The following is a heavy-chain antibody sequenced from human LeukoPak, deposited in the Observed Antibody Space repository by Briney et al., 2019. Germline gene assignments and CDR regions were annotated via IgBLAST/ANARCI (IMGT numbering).Heavy chain of an antibody. D-gene: IGHD5-12*01. CDR3: ARGPSGYHNT. J-gene: IGHJ4*02. Sequence: GGSLRLSCAASGFTFSNYWMHWLRQAPGKGLVWVSRINSDGSSTSYADSVKGRFTISRDNAKNTLFLQMNSLRAEDTAVYYCARGPSGYHNTGGQGTLVTVSS. CDR2: INSDGSST. CDR1: GFTFSNYW. V-gene: IGHV3-74*01.